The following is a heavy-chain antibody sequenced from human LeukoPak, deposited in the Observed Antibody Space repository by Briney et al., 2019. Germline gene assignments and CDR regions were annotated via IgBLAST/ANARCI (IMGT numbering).Heavy chain of an antibody. V-gene: IGHV3-48*03. J-gene: IGHJ4*02. CDR1: GFTFSSYE. CDR3: ARDGGGITMIVVVTPVPTYFDY. CDR2: ISSSGSTI. Sequence: PGGSLRLSCAASGFTFSSYEMNWVRQAPGKGLEWVSYISSSGSTIYYADSVRGRFTISRDNAKNSLYPQMNSLRAEDTAVYYCARDGGGITMIVVVTPVPTYFDYWGQGTLVTVSS. D-gene: IGHD3-22*01.